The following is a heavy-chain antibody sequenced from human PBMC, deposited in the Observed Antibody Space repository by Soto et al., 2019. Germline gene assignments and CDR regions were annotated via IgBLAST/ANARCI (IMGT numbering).Heavy chain of an antibody. V-gene: IGHV3-11*06. CDR1: GFTFSDYY. CDR3: VRSGDNYNLLDY. J-gene: IGHJ4*02. D-gene: IGHD1-1*01. Sequence: GGSLRLSCAASGFTFSDYYMSWIRQAPGKGLEWIGYSSNSGSFTRYADSVRGGFSISRDNAKNSLFLQINSLRGEDTAIYYCVRSGDNYNLLDYWGQGTPVTVSS. CDR2: SSNSGSFT.